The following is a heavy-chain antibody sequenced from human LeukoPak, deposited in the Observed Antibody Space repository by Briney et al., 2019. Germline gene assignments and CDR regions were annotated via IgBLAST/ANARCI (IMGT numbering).Heavy chain of an antibody. D-gene: IGHD1-14*01. CDR3: ARGVEPLAANTLAY. CDR1: GFTVVTND. CDR2: LYSDGNT. Sequence: GRSLRLSCAASGFTVVTNDMTWVRQAPGKGLEWVSVLYSDGNTKYADSVQGRFTISRDNSKNALYLEMNSLSPDDTAVYYCARGVEPLAANTLAYWGQGTLVTVSS. V-gene: IGHV3-53*01. J-gene: IGHJ4*02.